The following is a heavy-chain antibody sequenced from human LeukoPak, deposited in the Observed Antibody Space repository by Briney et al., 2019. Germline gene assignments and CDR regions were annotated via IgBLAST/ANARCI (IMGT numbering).Heavy chain of an antibody. CDR1: GFIFRSYG. CDR2: ISYDGSKK. CDR3: AKDPRYCSGGSCYPFGWFDP. J-gene: IGHJ5*02. D-gene: IGHD2-15*01. V-gene: IGHV3-30*18. Sequence: GGSLRLSCVVPGFIFRSYGMHWVRQAPGKGLEWVAEISYDGSKKYYADSVKGRFPISRDNSKNALSLEMNSLRAEDTAVYYCAKDPRYCSGGSCYPFGWFDPWGQGTLVTVSS.